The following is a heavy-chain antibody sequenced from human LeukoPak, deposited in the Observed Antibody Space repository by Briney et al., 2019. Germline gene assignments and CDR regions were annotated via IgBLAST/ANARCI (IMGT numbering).Heavy chain of an antibody. D-gene: IGHD6-19*01. CDR3: ARRSSGWYSEPLYWYFDL. V-gene: IGHV4-34*01. CDR1: GGSFSGYY. CDR2: INHSGST. Sequence: PSETLSLTCAVYGGSFSGYYWSWIRQPPGKGLEWIGEINHSGSTNYNPSLKSRVTISVDTSKNQFSLKLSSVTAADTAVYYCARRSSGWYSEPLYWYFDLWGRGTLVTVSS. J-gene: IGHJ2*01.